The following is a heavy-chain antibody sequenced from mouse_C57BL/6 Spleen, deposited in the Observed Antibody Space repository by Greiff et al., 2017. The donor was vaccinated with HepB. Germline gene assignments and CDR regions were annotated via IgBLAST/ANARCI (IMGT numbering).Heavy chain of an antibody. J-gene: IGHJ2*01. D-gene: IGHD2-2*01. CDR1: GYTFTSYG. CDR3: ATMVTTRENY. CDR2: IYPRSGNT. V-gene: IGHV1-81*01. Sequence: QVHVKQSGAELARPGASVKLSCKASGYTFTSYGISWVKQRTGQGLEWIGEIYPRSGNTYYNEKFKGKATLTADKSSSTAYMELRSLTSEDSAVYFCATMVTTRENYWGQGTTLTVSS.